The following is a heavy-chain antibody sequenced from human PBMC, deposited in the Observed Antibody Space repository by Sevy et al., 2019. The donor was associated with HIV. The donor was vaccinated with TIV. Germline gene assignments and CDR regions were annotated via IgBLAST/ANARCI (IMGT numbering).Heavy chain of an antibody. CDR3: TTDPSDQITIFGVVMGYFDY. CDR1: GFTFSNAW. V-gene: IGHV3-15*01. D-gene: IGHD3-3*01. Sequence: GGSLRLSCAASGFTFSNAWMSWVRQAPGKGLEWVGRIKSKTDGGTTDYAAPVKGRVTISRDDSKNTLYLQMNSLKTEDTAVYYCTTDPSDQITIFGVVMGYFDYWGQGTLVTVSS. CDR2: IKSKTDGGTT. J-gene: IGHJ4*02.